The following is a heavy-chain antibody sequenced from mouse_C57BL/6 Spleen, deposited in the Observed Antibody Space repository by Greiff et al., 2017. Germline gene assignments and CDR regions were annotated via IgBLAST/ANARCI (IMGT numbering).Heavy chain of an antibody. CDR1: GFNIKDYY. Sequence: EVKLVESGAELVKPGASVKLSCTASGFNIKDYYMHWVKQRTEQGLEWIGRIDPEDGETKYAPKFQGKATITADTSSNTASLQLSSLTSEDTAVYYCARLGYDGGPYYAMDYWGQGTSVTVSS. V-gene: IGHV14-2*01. J-gene: IGHJ4*01. CDR3: ARLGYDGGPYYAMDY. D-gene: IGHD2-14*01. CDR2: IDPEDGET.